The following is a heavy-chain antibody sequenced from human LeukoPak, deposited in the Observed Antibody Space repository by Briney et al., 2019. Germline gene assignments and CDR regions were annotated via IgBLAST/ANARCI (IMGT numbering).Heavy chain of an antibody. CDR3: ARGYPSLIGNNWFDP. CDR1: GGSISSGSYY. V-gene: IGHV4-61*02. D-gene: IGHD3-22*01. CDR2: IYTSGST. J-gene: IGHJ5*02. Sequence: SQTLSLTYTVSGGSISSGSYYWSWIRQPAGKGLEWIGRIYTSGSTNYNPSLKSRVTISVDTSKNQFSLKLSSVTAADTAVYYCARGYPSLIGNNWFDPWGQGTLVTVSS.